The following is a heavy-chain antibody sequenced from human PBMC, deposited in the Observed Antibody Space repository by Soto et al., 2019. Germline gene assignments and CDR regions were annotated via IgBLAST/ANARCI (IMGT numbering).Heavy chain of an antibody. CDR2: IYYSGST. D-gene: IGHD3-10*01. J-gene: IGHJ6*02. CDR1: GGSISSSSYY. Sequence: SDTLSLTCTVSGGSISSSSYYWGWIRQPPGKGLEWIGSIYYSGSTYYNPSLKSRVTISVDTSKNQFSLKLSSVTAADTAVYYCARRVQYCGMDVWGQGTTVTVSS. CDR3: ARRVQYCGMDV. V-gene: IGHV4-39*01.